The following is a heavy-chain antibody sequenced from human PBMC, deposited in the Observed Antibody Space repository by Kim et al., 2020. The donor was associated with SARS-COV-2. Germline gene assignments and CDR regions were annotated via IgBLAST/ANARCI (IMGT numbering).Heavy chain of an antibody. CDR2: ISGSGGST. Sequence: GGSLRLSCAASGFTFSSFAMSWVRQAPGKGLEWVSVISGSGGSTYYADSVKGRFTISRDNSKNTLYLQLNSLRAEDTAVYYCAKDLVIAVAGIRYYYYGMDVCGQRAT. D-gene: IGHD6-19*01. J-gene: IGHJ6*02. CDR1: GFTFSSFA. V-gene: IGHV3-23*01. CDR3: AKDLVIAVAGIRYYYYGMDV.